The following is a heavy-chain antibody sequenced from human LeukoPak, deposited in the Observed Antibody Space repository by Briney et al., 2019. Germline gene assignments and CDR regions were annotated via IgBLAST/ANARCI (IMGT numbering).Heavy chain of an antibody. CDR3: ARFRAGYCSSTSCRNWFDP. D-gene: IGHD2-2*01. V-gene: IGHV5-51*01. CDR1: GYSFTSYW. Sequence: GESLKISCKGSGYSFTSYWIGWVRQMPGKGLEWMGIIYPGDSDTRYSPSFQGQVTISADKSISTAYLQWSSLKASDTAMYYCARFRAGYCSSTSCRNWFDPWGQGTLVTVSS. CDR2: IYPGDSDT. J-gene: IGHJ5*02.